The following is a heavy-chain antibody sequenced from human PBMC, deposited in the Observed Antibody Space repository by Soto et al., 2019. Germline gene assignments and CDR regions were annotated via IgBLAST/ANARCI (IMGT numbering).Heavy chain of an antibody. Sequence: ASVKVSCKASGYTFTSYGISWVRQAPGQGLEWMGWISAYNGNTNYAQKLQGRVTMTTDTSTSTAYMELRSLRSDDTAVYYCARVKDYDFWSGYFAWHALHSPTKYYYGMDVWGQGTTVTVSS. CDR2: ISAYNGNT. CDR3: ARVKDYDFWSGYFAWHALHSPTKYYYGMDV. J-gene: IGHJ6*02. CDR1: GYTFTSYG. V-gene: IGHV1-18*04. D-gene: IGHD3-3*01.